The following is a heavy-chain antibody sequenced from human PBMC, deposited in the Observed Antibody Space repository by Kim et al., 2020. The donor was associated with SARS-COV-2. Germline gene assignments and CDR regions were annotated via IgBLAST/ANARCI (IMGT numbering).Heavy chain of an antibody. V-gene: IGHV3-23*01. D-gene: IGHD4-17*01. J-gene: IGHJ4*02. Sequence: GGSLRLSCAASGFTFSNYAMSWVRQAPGKGLEWVSAISGSGGSTYYADSVKGRFTISRDNSKNTLYLQMNSLRAEDTAVCYCAKGDRPLDYGDRFDYWGQGTVVTVAS. CDR3: AKGDRPLDYGDRFDY. CDR1: GFTFSNYA. CDR2: ISGSGGST.